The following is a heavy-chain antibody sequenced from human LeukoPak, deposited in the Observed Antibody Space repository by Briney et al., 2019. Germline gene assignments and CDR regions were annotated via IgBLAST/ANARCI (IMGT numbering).Heavy chain of an antibody. CDR2: INHSGST. Sequence: SETLSLTCAVYGGSFSGYYWSWIRQPPGKGLEWIGEINHSGSTNYNPPLKSRVTISVDTSKNQFSLKLSSVTAADTAVYYCARGDIDFWSGFSGGYYYYGMDVWGQGTTVTVSS. CDR1: GGSFSGYY. V-gene: IGHV4-34*01. D-gene: IGHD3-3*01. CDR3: ARGDIDFWSGFSGGYYYYGMDV. J-gene: IGHJ6*02.